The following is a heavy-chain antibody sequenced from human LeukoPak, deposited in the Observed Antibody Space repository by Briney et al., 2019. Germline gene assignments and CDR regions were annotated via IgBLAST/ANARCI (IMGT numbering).Heavy chain of an antibody. CDR3: ARRTPSDYYGSGSYYIRKNWFDP. Sequence: SETLSLTCAVYGGSFSGYYWSWIRQPPGKGLEWIGEINHSGSTNYNPSLKSRVTISVDTSKNQFSLKLSPVTAADTAVYYCARRTPSDYYGSGSYYIRKNWFDPWGRGTLVTVSS. J-gene: IGHJ5*02. CDR2: INHSGST. CDR1: GGSFSGYY. D-gene: IGHD3-10*01. V-gene: IGHV4-34*01.